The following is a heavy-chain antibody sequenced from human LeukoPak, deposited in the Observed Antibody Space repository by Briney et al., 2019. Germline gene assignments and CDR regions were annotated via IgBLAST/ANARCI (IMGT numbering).Heavy chain of an antibody. CDR1: GFTFSSYE. D-gene: IGHD4-17*01. Sequence: GGSLRLSCAASGFTFSSYEMNWVRQAPGKGLEWVSSISSSSSYIYYADSVKGRFTISRDNAKNSLYLQMNSLRAEDTAVYYCAARMTTVIHWGQGTLVTVSS. V-gene: IGHV3-21*01. CDR3: AARMTTVIH. CDR2: ISSSSSYI. J-gene: IGHJ4*02.